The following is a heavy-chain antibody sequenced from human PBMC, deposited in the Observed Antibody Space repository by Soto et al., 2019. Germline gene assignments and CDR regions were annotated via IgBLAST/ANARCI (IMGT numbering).Heavy chain of an antibody. CDR3: ARFTLWFGELNWFDP. CDR2: ISAYNGNT. J-gene: IGHJ5*02. D-gene: IGHD3-10*01. Sequence: QVQLVQSGAEVKKPGASVKVSCKASGYTFTSYGISWVRQAPGQGLEWMGWISAYNGNTNYAQKLQGRVTMTTDTDTSTAYMELRGLRYDDTAVYYCARFTLWFGELNWFDPWGQGTLVTVSS. CDR1: GYTFTSYG. V-gene: IGHV1-18*01.